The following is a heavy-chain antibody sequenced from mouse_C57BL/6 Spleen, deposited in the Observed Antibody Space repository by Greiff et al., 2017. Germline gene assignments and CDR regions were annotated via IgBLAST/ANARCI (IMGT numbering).Heavy chain of an antibody. CDR1: GYAFSSSW. V-gene: IGHV1-82*01. J-gene: IGHJ3*01. CDR2: IYPGDGDT. Sequence: VQLQQSGPELVKPGASVKISCKASGYAFSSSWMNWVKQRPGKGLEWIGRIYPGDGDTNYNGKFKGKATLTADKSSSTAYMQLSSLTSEDSAVYFCARIYYGSSYEGFAYWGQGTLVTVSA. D-gene: IGHD1-1*01. CDR3: ARIYYGSSYEGFAY.